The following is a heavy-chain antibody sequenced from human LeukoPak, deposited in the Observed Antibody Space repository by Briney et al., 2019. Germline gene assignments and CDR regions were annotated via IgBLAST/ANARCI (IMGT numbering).Heavy chain of an antibody. D-gene: IGHD3-10*01. CDR2: VSGSGDST. V-gene: IGHV3-23*01. CDR3: AKAFTMVRGAHDY. CDR1: GFTFSSYA. Sequence: GGSLRLSCAASGFTFSSYAMSWVRQAPGKGLEWVSGVSGSGDSTYYADSVKGRFTVSRDNSKNTLYLQMNSLRAEDTAVYYCAKAFTMVRGAHDYWGQGTLVTVSS. J-gene: IGHJ4*02.